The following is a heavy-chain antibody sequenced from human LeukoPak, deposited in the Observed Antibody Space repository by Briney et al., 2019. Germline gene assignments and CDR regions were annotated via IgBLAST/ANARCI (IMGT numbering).Heavy chain of an antibody. CDR2: IIPIFGTA. V-gene: IGHV1-69*06. J-gene: IGHJ4*02. CDR3: ARFGGGATKDDRLDY. CDR1: GGTFSSYA. D-gene: IGHD3-16*01. Sequence: SVKVSCKASGGTFSSYAISWVRQAPGQGLEWMGGIIPIFGTANYAQKFQGRVTITADKSTSTAYMELNSLRSEDTAVYYCARFGGGATKDDRLDYWGQGTLVTVSS.